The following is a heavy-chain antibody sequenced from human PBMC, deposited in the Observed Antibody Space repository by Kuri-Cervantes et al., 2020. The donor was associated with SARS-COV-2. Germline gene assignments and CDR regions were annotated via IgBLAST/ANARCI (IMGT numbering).Heavy chain of an antibody. Sequence: SETLSLTCTVSGGSISSYYWSWIRQPPGKGLEWIGYIYYSGSTNYNPSLKSRVTISVDTSKNQFSLKLSSVTAADTAVYYCARRVVVVPAAVIFFDYWGQGTPVTVSS. V-gene: IGHV4-59*01. CDR3: ARRVVVVPAAVIFFDY. CDR2: IYYSGST. CDR1: GGSISSYY. D-gene: IGHD2-2*01. J-gene: IGHJ4*02.